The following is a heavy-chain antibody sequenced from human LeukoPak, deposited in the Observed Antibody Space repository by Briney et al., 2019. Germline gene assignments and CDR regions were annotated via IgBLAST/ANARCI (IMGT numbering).Heavy chain of an antibody. D-gene: IGHD3/OR15-3a*01. V-gene: IGHV4-59*11. CDR3: ARVLAILGLDTSDFYMDV. J-gene: IGHJ6*03. Sequence: SETLSLTCAVSGASISSHYWSWIRQPPGKGLEWIGYTSGSISDNPSLKSRVAISVDPFHNQVSLSLTSVTAADTAVDYCARVLAILGLDTSDFYMDVWGKGTTVTVSS. CDR2: TSGSI. CDR1: GASISSHY.